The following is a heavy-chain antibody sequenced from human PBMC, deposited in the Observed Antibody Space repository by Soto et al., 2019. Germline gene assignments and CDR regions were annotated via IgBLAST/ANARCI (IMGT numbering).Heavy chain of an antibody. CDR3: ARDLRGPYSSGWYYFDY. V-gene: IGHV1-69*06. J-gene: IGHJ4*02. CDR2: IIPIFGTA. CDR1: GGTFSSYA. Sequence: ASVKVSCKASGGTFSSYAISWVLQAPGQGLEWMGGIIPIFGTANYAQKFQGRVTITADKTTSTAYMELSSLRSEDTAVYYCARDLRGPYSSGWYYFDYWGQGTLVTVSS. D-gene: IGHD6-19*01.